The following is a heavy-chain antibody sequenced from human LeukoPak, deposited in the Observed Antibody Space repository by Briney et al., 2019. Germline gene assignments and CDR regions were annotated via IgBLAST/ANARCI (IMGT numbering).Heavy chain of an antibody. V-gene: IGHV1-2*02. CDR2: INPYTGDT. Sequence: ASVKVSCKTSGYTFIAYYVHWVRQAPGQGLEWMGWINPYTGDTTYAQKLQGRVTMTRDTSLSTVYMELRSLRSDDTAVYYCARVVFDGSISRRFDSWGQGTQVAVFS. J-gene: IGHJ4*02. CDR3: ARVVFDGSISRRFDS. CDR1: GYTFIAYY. D-gene: IGHD3-3*02.